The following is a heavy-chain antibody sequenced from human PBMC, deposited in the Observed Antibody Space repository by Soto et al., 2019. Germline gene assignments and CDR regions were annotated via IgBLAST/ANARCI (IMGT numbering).Heavy chain of an antibody. V-gene: IGHV4-34*01. CDR2: INHSGST. D-gene: IGHD3-10*01. Sequence: GSLRLSCAASGFTFSTYAMSWIRQPPGKGLEWIGEINHSGSTNYNPSLKSRVTISVDTSKNQFSLKLSSVTAADTAVYYCARERGVLLWFGELSWFDPWGQGTLVTVSS. CDR3: ARERGVLLWFGELSWFDP. CDR1: GFTFSTYA. J-gene: IGHJ5*02.